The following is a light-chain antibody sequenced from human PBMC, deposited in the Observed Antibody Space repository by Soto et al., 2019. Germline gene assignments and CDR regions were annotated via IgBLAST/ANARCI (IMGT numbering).Light chain of an antibody. J-gene: IGKJ1*01. V-gene: IGKV3-20*01. Sequence: EVVLTQSPGTLSLSRGERATLSCRASERIYSAYLGWYQQKPGQAPRLLIYGASSRATGIPDRFSGSGSGTDFTLTISRLEPEDSAVYFCQQYRTSGTFGQGTKV. CDR2: GAS. CDR1: ERIYSAY. CDR3: QQYRTSGT.